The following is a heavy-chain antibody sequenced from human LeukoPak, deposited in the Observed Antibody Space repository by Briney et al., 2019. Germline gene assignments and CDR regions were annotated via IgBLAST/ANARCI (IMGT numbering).Heavy chain of an antibody. CDR3: ARLRRYYGSGGFDY. D-gene: IGHD3-10*01. V-gene: IGHV4-34*01. CDR1: GGSFSGYY. J-gene: IGHJ4*02. CDR2: INHSGST. Sequence: KPSETLSLTCAVYGGSFSGYYWSWIRQPPGKGLEWIGEINHSGSTNYNPSLKSRVTISVDTSKNQFSLKLSSVTAADTAVYYCARLRRYYGSGGFDYWGQGTLVTVSS.